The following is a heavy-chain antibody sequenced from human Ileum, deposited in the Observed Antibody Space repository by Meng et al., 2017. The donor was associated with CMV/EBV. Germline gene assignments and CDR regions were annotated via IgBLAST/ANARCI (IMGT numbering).Heavy chain of an antibody. CDR3: AREIRPIDY. Sequence: EVLLVESGGGLVQPGGSLRLSCAASGFTFSNYWMHWVRQAPGKGLVWVSRINADGSSINYADSVKGRFTISRDNAKNTLYLQMSSLSTEDTAVYYCAREIRPIDYWGQGTLVTVSS. V-gene: IGHV3-74*01. CDR1: GFTFSNYW. D-gene: IGHD3-10*01. CDR2: INADGSSI. J-gene: IGHJ4*02.